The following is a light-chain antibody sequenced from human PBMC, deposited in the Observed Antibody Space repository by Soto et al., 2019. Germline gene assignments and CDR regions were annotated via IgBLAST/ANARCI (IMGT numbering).Light chain of an antibody. CDR1: QIVSNF. CDR2: DAS. CDR3: QQRSNWRFI. Sequence: EIVLTQSPATLSLSPGERATLSCRASQIVSNFLAWYQQKPGQRPRLLIYDASHRASGIPARFSGSGSGTDFTLTISSLEPEDFAVYYCQQRSNWRFIFGPGTKVDIK. V-gene: IGKV3-11*01. J-gene: IGKJ3*01.